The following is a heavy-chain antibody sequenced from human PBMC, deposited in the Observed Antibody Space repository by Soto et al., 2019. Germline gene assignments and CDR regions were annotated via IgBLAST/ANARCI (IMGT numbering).Heavy chain of an antibody. CDR2: ISYDGSNK. V-gene: IGHV3-30-3*01. CDR1: GFTFSSYA. Sequence: GGSLRLSCAASGFTFSSYAMHWVRQAPGKGLEWVAVISYDGSNKYYADSVKGRFTISRDNSKNTLYLQMNSLRAEDTAVYYCVGPIVGATWNYWGQGTLVTVSS. CDR3: VGPIVGATWNY. J-gene: IGHJ4*02. D-gene: IGHD1-26*01.